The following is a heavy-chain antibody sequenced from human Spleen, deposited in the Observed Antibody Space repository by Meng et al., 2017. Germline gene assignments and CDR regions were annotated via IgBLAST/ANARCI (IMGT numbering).Heavy chain of an antibody. Sequence: EVQVVESGGGVVQPGRSLRLSCEGSGFTFSNAWMSWVRQAPGQGLEWVGRIKTKSEGGTADYAAPVKGRFSISRDDSKNTLYLQMNTLISEDTGVYFCATGAAAADHWGQGTLVTVSS. CDR3: ATGAAAADH. CDR1: GFTFSNAW. D-gene: IGHD6-13*01. CDR2: IKTKSEGGTA. J-gene: IGHJ4*02. V-gene: IGHV3-15*01.